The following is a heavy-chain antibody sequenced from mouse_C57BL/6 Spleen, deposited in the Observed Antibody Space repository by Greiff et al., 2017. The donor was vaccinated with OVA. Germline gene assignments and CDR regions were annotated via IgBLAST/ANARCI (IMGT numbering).Heavy chain of an antibody. Sequence: EVNVVESGGGLVKPGGSLKLSCAASGFTFSDYGMHWVRQAPEKGLEWVAYISSGSSTIYYADTVKGRFTISRDNAKNTLFLQMTSLRSEDTAMYYCARREVVPYWYFDVWGTGTTVTVSS. V-gene: IGHV5-17*01. D-gene: IGHD1-1*01. CDR1: GFTFSDYG. CDR3: ARREVVPYWYFDV. J-gene: IGHJ1*03. CDR2: ISSGSSTI.